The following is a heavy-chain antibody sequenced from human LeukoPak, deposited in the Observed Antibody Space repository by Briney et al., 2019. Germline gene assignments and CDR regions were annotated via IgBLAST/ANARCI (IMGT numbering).Heavy chain of an antibody. CDR3: ARQVAGSGQGFDS. Sequence: GGSLRLSCAASGFSFRDYAMNWVRQAPGKGLEWGSAINGGGGGTYYTGSVKGRFTISRDNYRKTLTLKMNSLRVDDTAVFYCARQVAGSGQGFDSWGQGTLVAVSS. V-gene: IGHV3-23*01. CDR1: GFSFRDYA. J-gene: IGHJ5*01. D-gene: IGHD3-10*01. CDR2: INGGGGGT.